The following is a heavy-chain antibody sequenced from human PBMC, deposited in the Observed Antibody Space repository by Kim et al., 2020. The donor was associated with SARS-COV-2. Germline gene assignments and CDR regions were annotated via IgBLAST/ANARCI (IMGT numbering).Heavy chain of an antibody. D-gene: IGHD6-13*01. CDR3: ARDAAAAGAYGMDV. CDR1: GFSFSSYC. V-gene: IGHV3-7*01. Sequence: GGSLRLSCAASGFSFSSYCMSWVRQAPGKGLEWVANIKQDGSEKYYVDSVKGRFTISRDNAKNSLYLQMNSLRAEDTAVYYCARDAAAAGAYGMDVWGQGTTVTLSS. CDR2: IKQDGSEK. J-gene: IGHJ6*02.